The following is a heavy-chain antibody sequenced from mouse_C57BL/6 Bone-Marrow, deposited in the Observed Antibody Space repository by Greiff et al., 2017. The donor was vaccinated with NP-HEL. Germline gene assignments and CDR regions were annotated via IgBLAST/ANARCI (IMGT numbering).Heavy chain of an antibody. Sequence: VQLQQPGAELVKPWASVKLSCKASGYTFTSYWMQWVNQRPGQGLEWIGEIDPSDSYTNYNQKFKGKATLTVDTSSSTAYMQLSSLTSEDSAVYYCAREGYYGSSYVVYAMDYWGQGTSVTVSA. CDR1: GYTFTSYW. CDR3: AREGYYGSSYVVYAMDY. CDR2: IDPSDSYT. D-gene: IGHD1-1*01. J-gene: IGHJ4*01. V-gene: IGHV1-50*01.